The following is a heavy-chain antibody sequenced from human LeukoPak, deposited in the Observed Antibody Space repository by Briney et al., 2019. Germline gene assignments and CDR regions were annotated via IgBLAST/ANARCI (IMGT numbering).Heavy chain of an antibody. V-gene: IGHV3-33*01. CDR3: ARWDLDY. CDR1: GFTFSKYG. D-gene: IGHD1-26*01. J-gene: IGHJ4*02. Sequence: GGSLRLSCAASGFTFSKYGMHWVRQAPGKGLEWVAIIWYDGGNKYYADSVKGRFTISRDNSKNTLSLQMNSLRAEDTAVYYCARWDLDYWGQGTLVTVSS. CDR2: IWYDGGNK.